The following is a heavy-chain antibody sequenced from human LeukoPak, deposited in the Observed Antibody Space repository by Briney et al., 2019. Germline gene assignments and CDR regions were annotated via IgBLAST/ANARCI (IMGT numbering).Heavy chain of an antibody. J-gene: IGHJ6*02. CDR2: ISSSGSTI. Sequence: PGGSLRLSCAASGFTFSDYYMSWIRQAPGKGLEWVSYISSSGSTIYYADSVKGRFTISRDNAKNSLYLQMNSLRAEDTAVYYCARAPPYYDFWSGYYTPLYYYYGMDVWGQGTTVTVSS. V-gene: IGHV3-11*01. CDR1: GFTFSDYY. CDR3: ARAPPYYDFWSGYYTPLYYYYGMDV. D-gene: IGHD3-3*01.